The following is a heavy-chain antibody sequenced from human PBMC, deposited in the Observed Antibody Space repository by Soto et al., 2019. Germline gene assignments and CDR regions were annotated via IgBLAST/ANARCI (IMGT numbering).Heavy chain of an antibody. D-gene: IGHD1-26*01. V-gene: IGHV3-74*01. CDR2: INSDGSST. CDR3: ARGGSLNWYFDL. Sequence: EVQLVESGGGLVQPGGSLRLSCAASGFTFSSYWMHWVRQAPGKGLVWVSRINSDGSSTSYADSVKGRFTISRDNGKNTLYLQMNSLRAEDTAVYYCARGGSLNWYFDLWGRGTLVTVSS. CDR1: GFTFSSYW. J-gene: IGHJ2*01.